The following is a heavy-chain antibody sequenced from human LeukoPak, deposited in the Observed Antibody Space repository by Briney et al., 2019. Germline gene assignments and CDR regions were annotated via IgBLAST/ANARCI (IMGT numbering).Heavy chain of an antibody. CDR3: AREGVTIFGVVIQNSETFGYYGMDV. V-gene: IGHV3-21*01. J-gene: IGHJ6*02. D-gene: IGHD3-3*01. CDR2: ISSSSSYI. CDR1: GFTFSSYS. Sequence: GGSLRLSCAASGFTFSSYSMNWVRQAPGKGLEWVSSISSSSSYIYYADSVKGRFTISRDNAKNSLYLQMNSLRAEDTAAYYCAREGVTIFGVVIQNSETFGYYGMDVWGQGTTVTVSS.